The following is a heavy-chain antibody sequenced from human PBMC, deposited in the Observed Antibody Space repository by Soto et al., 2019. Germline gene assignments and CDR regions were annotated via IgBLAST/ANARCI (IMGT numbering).Heavy chain of an antibody. CDR2: IKAGNGDT. J-gene: IGHJ4*02. Sequence: QVQLVQSGAEVKKPGASVKVSCKASGYTFTRNAIHWVRQAPGQRLEWIGRIKAGNGDTKYSQKFQDRVTITRDTSASAAYMELSTLGSEDTSVYYCVRSENDYSTFDYWGQGTLVTVSS. V-gene: IGHV1-3*01. CDR1: GYTFTRNA. D-gene: IGHD3-16*01. CDR3: VRSENDYSTFDY.